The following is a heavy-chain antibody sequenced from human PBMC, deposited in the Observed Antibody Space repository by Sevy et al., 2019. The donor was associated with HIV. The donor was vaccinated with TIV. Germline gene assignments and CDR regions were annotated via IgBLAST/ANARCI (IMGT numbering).Heavy chain of an antibody. J-gene: IGHJ4*02. Sequence: SETLSLTCAVYGGSFSGYFWNWIRQSPGKGLKWIGEINHTGTLKYNPSLKSRVTISVDASKNQLSLHLSSVTAADTAIYYCARGRQAYVVVVPSTVPFDYWGQGTLVTVSS. D-gene: IGHD2-2*01. CDR2: INHTGTL. CDR3: ARGRQAYVVVVPSTVPFDY. V-gene: IGHV4-34*01. CDR1: GGSFSGYF.